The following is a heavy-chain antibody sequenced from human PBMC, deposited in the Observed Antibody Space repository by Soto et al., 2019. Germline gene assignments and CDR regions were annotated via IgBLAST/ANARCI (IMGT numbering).Heavy chain of an antibody. J-gene: IGHJ6*02. CDR3: ARDTLRFHHPGGDYYGMDV. V-gene: IGHV4-4*07. CDR2: IYTSGST. D-gene: IGHD3-3*01. CDR1: GGSISSYY. Sequence: SETLSLTCTVSGGSISSYYWSWIRQPAGKGLEWIGRIYTSGSTNYNPSLKSRVTMSVDTSKNQFSLKLSSVTAADTAVYYCARDTLRFHHPGGDYYGMDVWGQGTTVTSP.